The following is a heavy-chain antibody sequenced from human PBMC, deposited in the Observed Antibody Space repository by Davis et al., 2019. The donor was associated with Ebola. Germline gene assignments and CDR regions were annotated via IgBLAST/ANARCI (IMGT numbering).Heavy chain of an antibody. CDR3: ARDSTRSFNYYYYGMDV. CDR2: IISSRSYI. Sequence: PCGSLILSFPASGFTFSTFSLTWFRQPPGKGMDWVSSIISSRSYIYYADSVKGRFTISRDNAKNSLYLQMNSLRAEDTAGYYCARDSTRSFNYYYYGMDVWGQGTTVTVSS. CDR1: GFTFSTFS. D-gene: IGHD3-10*01. V-gene: IGHV3-21*01. J-gene: IGHJ6*02.